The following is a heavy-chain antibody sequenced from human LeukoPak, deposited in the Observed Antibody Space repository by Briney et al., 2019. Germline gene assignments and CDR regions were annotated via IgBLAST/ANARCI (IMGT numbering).Heavy chain of an antibody. Sequence: ASVKVSCKASGYTFTSYYMHWVRRAPGQGLEWRGIIHPSGGSTSYAQKFQGRVTMTRDTSTSTVYMELSSLRSEDTAVYYCARDSVDTAMVIAELFYWGQGTLVTVSS. V-gene: IGHV1-46*01. CDR1: GYTFTSYY. CDR2: IHPSGGST. D-gene: IGHD5-18*01. J-gene: IGHJ4*02. CDR3: ARDSVDTAMVIAELFY.